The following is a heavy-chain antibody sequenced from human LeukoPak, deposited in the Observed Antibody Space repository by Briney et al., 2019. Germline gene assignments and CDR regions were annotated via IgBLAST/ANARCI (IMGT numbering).Heavy chain of an antibody. V-gene: IGHV3-48*03. Sequence: GGPLRLSCAASGFTFSSYEMNWVRQAPGKGLEWVSYISSSGSTIYYADSVKGRFTISRDNAKNSLYLQMNSLRAEDTAVYYCARSVVPAAMDYWGQGTLVTVSS. J-gene: IGHJ4*02. CDR2: ISSSGSTI. D-gene: IGHD2-2*01. CDR3: ARSVVPAAMDY. CDR1: GFTFSSYE.